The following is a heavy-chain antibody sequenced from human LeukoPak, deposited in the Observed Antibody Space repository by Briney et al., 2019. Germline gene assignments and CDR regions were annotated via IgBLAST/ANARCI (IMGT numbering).Heavy chain of an antibody. J-gene: IGHJ4*01. V-gene: IGHV3-21*01. CDR3: ASGSGYCSGGSCSDY. CDR1: GFTFSTYS. Sequence: GGSLRLSCAASGFTFSTYSMNWVRQAPGKGLEWVSAISSGSSYIYYADSVKGRFTISRDNAKNSLYLQMNSLRAEDTAVYYCASGSGYCSGGSCSDYWGHGTLVTASS. CDR2: ISSGSSYI. D-gene: IGHD2-15*01.